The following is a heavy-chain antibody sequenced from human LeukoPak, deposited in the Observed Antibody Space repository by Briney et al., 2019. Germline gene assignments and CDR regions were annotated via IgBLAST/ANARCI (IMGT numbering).Heavy chain of an antibody. D-gene: IGHD6-13*01. CDR3: ARDGVAAGIYFDY. J-gene: IGHJ4*02. CDR1: GFTFSSHW. Sequence: GGSLRLSCAVSGFTFSSHWMSWVRQAPGKGLEWVANINQDGSEKHYVDSVKGRFTISRDNAKNSLYLQMNSLRVEDTAVYYCARDGVAAGIYFDYWGQGTLVTVSS. CDR2: INQDGSEK. V-gene: IGHV3-7*01.